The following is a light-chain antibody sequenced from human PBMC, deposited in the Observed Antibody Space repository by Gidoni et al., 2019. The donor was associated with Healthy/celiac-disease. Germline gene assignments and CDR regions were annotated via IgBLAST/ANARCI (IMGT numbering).Light chain of an antibody. J-gene: IGKJ4*01. Sequence: AIRMTQAPSSLSASTGDRVTLTCRASPGISSYLAWYQQKPGKAPKLLIYAASTLQSGVPARFSGSGSGTDFTLTISCLQSEDFATYYCKQYYSYPPLTFGGGTKVEIK. V-gene: IGKV1-8*01. CDR3: KQYYSYPPLT. CDR1: PGISSY. CDR2: AAS.